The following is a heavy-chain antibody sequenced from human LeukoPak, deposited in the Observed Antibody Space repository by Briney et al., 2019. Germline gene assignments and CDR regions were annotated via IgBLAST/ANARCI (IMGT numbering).Heavy chain of an antibody. CDR1: GFVFSSYA. V-gene: IGHV3-23*01. CDR3: AKDTNDIAVAGAEFDY. CDR2: ISSSGGTT. Sequence: GGSLRLSCTASGFVFSSYAMSWVRQTPEKGLEWISAISSSGGTTYYADSVKGRFSISRDNAKNSLYLQMNSLRAEDTALYYCAKDTNDIAVAGAEFDYWGQGTLVTVSS. D-gene: IGHD6-19*01. J-gene: IGHJ4*02.